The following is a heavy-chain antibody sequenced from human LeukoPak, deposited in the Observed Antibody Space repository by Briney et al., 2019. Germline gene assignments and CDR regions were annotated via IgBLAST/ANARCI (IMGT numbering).Heavy chain of an antibody. CDR3: AYDSSSPNVGFDY. CDR1: GGSFRSGGYS. Sequence: SEPLSLTCAVSGGSFRSGGYSWSWIRPPPGTGREWIGYIYHSGSTYYNASLKSRVTISVDRSKNQFSLKLSSVTAADTAVYYCAYDSSSPNVGFDYWGQGTLVTVSS. J-gene: IGHJ4*02. V-gene: IGHV4-30-2*01. CDR2: IYHSGST. D-gene: IGHD3-22*01.